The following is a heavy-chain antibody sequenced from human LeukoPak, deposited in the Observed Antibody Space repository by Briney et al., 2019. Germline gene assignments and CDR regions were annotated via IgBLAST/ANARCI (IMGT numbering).Heavy chain of an antibody. CDR2: MSSSSTSI. Sequence: GGSLRLSCVASGFTFSSYSMNWVRQTPGKGLEWVSYMSSSSTSIYYADSVKGRFTISRDNAKNSLYLQMNSLRAEDTAVYYCARDGQLAPGAFDIWGQGTMVTVSS. V-gene: IGHV3-48*01. CDR1: GFTFSSYS. D-gene: IGHD6-6*01. J-gene: IGHJ3*02. CDR3: ARDGQLAPGAFDI.